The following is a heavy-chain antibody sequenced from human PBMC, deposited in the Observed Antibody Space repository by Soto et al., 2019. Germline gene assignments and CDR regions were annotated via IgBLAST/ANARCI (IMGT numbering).Heavy chain of an antibody. D-gene: IGHD5-12*01. CDR3: AKDGPFNAGYPYYFEY. CDR2: ITSDGSNE. V-gene: IGHV3-30*18. CDR1: GFPFSSFA. Sequence: RGSLRLSCAASGFPFSSFAMHWVRQAPGKGLEWVAVITSDGSNENYADSAKGRFAISRDNSQNSLYLQMNSLRGDDTAVYFCAKDGPFNAGYPYYFEYWGQGTQVTVSS. J-gene: IGHJ4*02.